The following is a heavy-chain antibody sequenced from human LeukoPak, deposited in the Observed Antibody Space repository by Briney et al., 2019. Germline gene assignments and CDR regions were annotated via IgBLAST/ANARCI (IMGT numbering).Heavy chain of an antibody. CDR3: VRGDYGDYTLFDY. CDR2: ISGSDGIP. V-gene: IGHV3-23*01. D-gene: IGHD4-17*01. Sequence: GGSLRLSCAASAFTFSTYAMSWVRQAPGKGLEWVSAISGSDGIPYYADSVKGRFTISRDNSKNTLYLQMNSLRAEDTAVYYCVRGDYGDYTLFDYWGQGTLVTVSS. J-gene: IGHJ4*02. CDR1: AFTFSTYA.